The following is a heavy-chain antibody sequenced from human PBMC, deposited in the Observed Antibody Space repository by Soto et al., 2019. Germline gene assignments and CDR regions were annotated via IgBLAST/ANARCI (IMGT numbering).Heavy chain of an antibody. CDR1: GYTFTSYG. V-gene: IGHV1-18*01. J-gene: IGHJ4*02. CDR3: ARGGSGSYIDY. D-gene: IGHD3-22*01. CDR2: ISGYNGNT. Sequence: GASVKVSCKASGYTFTSYGINWVRQAPGQGLEWKGWISGYNGNTNYAQKIQGRVTLTTDTSTSTAYMELRSLRSDDTAVYYCARGGSGSYIDYWGQGTLVTVSS.